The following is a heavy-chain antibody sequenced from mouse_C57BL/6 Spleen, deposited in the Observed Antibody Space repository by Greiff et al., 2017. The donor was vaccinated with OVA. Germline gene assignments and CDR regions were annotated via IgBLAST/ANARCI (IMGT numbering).Heavy chain of an antibody. J-gene: IGHJ2*01. D-gene: IGHD3-2*02. CDR3: ARVSSGYRSFDY. Sequence: QVQLQQPGAELMKPGASVKLSCKATGYTFTGYWIEWGKKRPGKGLEGIGEILPGSGSTNYNEKFKGKATFNADKSSNTAYMQLSSLSTAYSAIYSCARVSSGYRSFDYWGPGTTLTVSS. CDR1: GYTFTGYW. CDR2: ILPGSGST. V-gene: IGHV1-9*01.